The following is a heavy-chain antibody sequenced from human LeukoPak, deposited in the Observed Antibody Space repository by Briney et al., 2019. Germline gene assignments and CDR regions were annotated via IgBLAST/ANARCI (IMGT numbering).Heavy chain of an antibody. CDR1: GFTFSSYY. Sequence: AGTLRLSCAASGFTFSSYYWSWVRQAPGKGLEWMANIKQDGSKKYYVDSVKGRFTISRDNAKNSLYLQMNSLRAEDTAVYYCARDSSGYYYPDAFDIWGQGTMVTVSS. J-gene: IGHJ3*02. CDR2: IKQDGSKK. CDR3: ARDSSGYYYPDAFDI. V-gene: IGHV3-7*04. D-gene: IGHD3-22*01.